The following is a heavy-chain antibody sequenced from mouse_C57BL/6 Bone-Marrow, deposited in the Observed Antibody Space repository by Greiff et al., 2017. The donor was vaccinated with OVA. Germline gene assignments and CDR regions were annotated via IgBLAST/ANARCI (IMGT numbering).Heavy chain of an antibody. CDR3: ARNLAGSSPWYFDV. D-gene: IGHD1-1*01. V-gene: IGHV1-50*01. CDR1: GYTFTSYW. J-gene: IGHJ1*03. Sequence: QVQLQQPGAELVKPGASVKLSCKASGYTFTSYWMQWVKQRPGQGLEWIGEIDPSDSYTNYNQKFKGKATLTVDTSSSTAYMQLSSLTSEDSAVYYCARNLAGSSPWYFDVWGTGTTVTVSS. CDR2: IDPSDSYT.